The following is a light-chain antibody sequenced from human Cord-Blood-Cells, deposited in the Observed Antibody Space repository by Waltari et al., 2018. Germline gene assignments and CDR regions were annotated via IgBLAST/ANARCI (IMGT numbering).Light chain of an antibody. CDR2: DVS. CDR3: SSYTSSSTYV. V-gene: IGLV2-14*01. Sequence: QSALTQPASVSGSPGQSITISCTGTSSDVGGYNYVSWYQQHPGKAPKLMIYDVSNRPSGVSNRCSGSKSGNTSSLTISGLQAEDEADYYCSSYTSSSTYVCGTGTKVTVL. J-gene: IGLJ1*01. CDR1: SSDVGGYNY.